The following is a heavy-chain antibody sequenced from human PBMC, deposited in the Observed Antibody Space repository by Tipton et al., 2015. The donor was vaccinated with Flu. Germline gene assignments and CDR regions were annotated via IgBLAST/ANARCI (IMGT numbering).Heavy chain of an antibody. CDR1: GGSFSGYY. D-gene: IGHD1-26*01. J-gene: IGHJ5*02. CDR2: INHSGST. CDR3: SRGPESIVGATGGWFDP. V-gene: IGHV4-34*01. Sequence: TLSLTCAVYGGSFSGYYWSWIRQPPGKGLEWIGEINHSGSTNYNPSLKSRVTISVDTSKNQFSLKLSSVTAADTAVYYCSRGPESIVGATGGWFDPWSQG.